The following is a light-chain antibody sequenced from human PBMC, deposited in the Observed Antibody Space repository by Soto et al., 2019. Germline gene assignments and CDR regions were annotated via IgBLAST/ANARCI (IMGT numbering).Light chain of an antibody. J-gene: IGKJ4*01. CDR2: DAS. CDR1: QDISNY. Sequence: DIQMTQSPSSLSASVGDRVTITCQASQDISNYLNWYQQKPGKAPKLLIYDASNLETGVPSRFSGSGSGTDFTFNISSLQPEDIATYYCQQYDNPLLTFGGGTKVEIK. CDR3: QQYDNPLLT. V-gene: IGKV1-33*01.